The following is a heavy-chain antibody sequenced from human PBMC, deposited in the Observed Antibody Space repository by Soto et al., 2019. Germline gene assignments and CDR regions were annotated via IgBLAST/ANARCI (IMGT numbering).Heavy chain of an antibody. CDR1: GDSLSRADYS. Sequence: SETLSFTCPVPGDSLSRADYSWCGIRQPRGKALEWIGFISHTGRTYYSPSLKGRVDISVDTSKNQFSLKLSSVTAADTAVYYCAGVAPRYCSGGSCYYGSAYWGEGTLVTVS. D-gene: IGHD2-15*01. CDR3: AGVAPRYCSGGSCYYGSAY. J-gene: IGHJ4*02. CDR2: ISHTGRT. V-gene: IGHV4-30-4*08.